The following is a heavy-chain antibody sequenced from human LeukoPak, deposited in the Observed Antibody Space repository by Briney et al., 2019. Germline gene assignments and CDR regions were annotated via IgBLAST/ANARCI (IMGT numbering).Heavy chain of an antibody. D-gene: IGHD5-24*01. CDR3: AREGKDGYNYEFDY. Sequence: ASVKVSCKASGYTFTAYHMHWVRQAPGQGLEWMGRINPNSGDTDYAQKFQDRVAVTRDSSITTAYMELSRLRSDDTAVYYCAREGKDGYNYEFDYWGQGTLVTVSS. CDR1: GYTFTAYH. CDR2: INPNSGDT. J-gene: IGHJ4*02. V-gene: IGHV1-2*06.